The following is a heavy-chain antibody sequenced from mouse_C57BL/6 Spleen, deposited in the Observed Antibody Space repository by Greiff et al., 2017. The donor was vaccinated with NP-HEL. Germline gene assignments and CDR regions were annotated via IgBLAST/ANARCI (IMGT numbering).Heavy chain of an antibody. J-gene: IGHJ1*03. CDR2: IHPNSGST. CDR3: ARSAGSSYNWYFGV. V-gene: IGHV1-64*01. CDR1: GYTFTSYW. Sequence: QVQLQQPGAELVKPGASVKLSCKASGYTFTSYWMHWVKQRPGQGLEWIGMIHPNSGSTNYNEKFKSKATLTVDKSSSTAYMQLSSLTSEDSAVYYCARSAGSSYNWYFGVWGTGTTVTVSS. D-gene: IGHD1-1*01.